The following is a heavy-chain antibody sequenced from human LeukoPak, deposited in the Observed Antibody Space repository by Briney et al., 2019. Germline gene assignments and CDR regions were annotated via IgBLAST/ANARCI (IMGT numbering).Heavy chain of an antibody. D-gene: IGHD1-26*01. J-gene: IGHJ5*02. CDR2: ISAYNGNT. CDR3: ARLEGVGATKVIWFDP. V-gene: IGHV1-18*01. CDR1: GYTFTSYG. Sequence: EASVKVSCKASGYTFTSYGISWVRQAPGQGLEWMGWISAYNGNTNYAQKLQGRVTMTTDTSTSTAYMELRSLRSDDTAVYYCARLEGVGATKVIWFDPWGQGTLVTVSS.